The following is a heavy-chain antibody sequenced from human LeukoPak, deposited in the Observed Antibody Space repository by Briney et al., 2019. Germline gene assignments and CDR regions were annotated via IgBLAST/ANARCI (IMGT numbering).Heavy chain of an antibody. CDR1: GGSISSYY. D-gene: IGHD3-22*01. Sequence: SETLSLTCTVSGGSISSYYWSWIRQTPGRGLEWIGYIHNSGSTNYNPSLKSRVTISVDTSKNQFSLKLSSVTAADTAVYYCARQVIHYSETSAYYYVDNWGRGTLVTVSS. V-gene: IGHV4-59*08. CDR2: IHNSGST. J-gene: IGHJ4*02. CDR3: ARQVIHYSETSAYYYVDN.